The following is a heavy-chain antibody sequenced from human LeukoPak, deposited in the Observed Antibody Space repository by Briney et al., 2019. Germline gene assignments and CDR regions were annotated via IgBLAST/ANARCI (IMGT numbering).Heavy chain of an antibody. CDR2: ISGSGGST. V-gene: IGHV3-23*01. D-gene: IGHD2-15*01. Sequence: GGSLRLSCAASGFTFSSYAMSWVRQAPGKGLEWVSAISGSGGSTYYADSVKGRFTISRDNSKNTLYLQMNSLRAEDTAVYYCVKDQGYPVFPSVFDYWGQGTLVTVSS. CDR3: VKDQGYPVFPSVFDY. J-gene: IGHJ4*02. CDR1: GFTFSSYA.